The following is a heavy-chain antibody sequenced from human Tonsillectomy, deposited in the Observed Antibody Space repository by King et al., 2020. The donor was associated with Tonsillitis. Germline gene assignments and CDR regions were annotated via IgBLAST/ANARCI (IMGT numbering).Heavy chain of an antibody. J-gene: IGHJ4*02. CDR3: AKVSPLEASGSYYNLYFDY. CDR1: GFTFSAYA. D-gene: IGHD3-10*01. Sequence: VQLVESGGGLVQPGGSLRLSCAASGFTFSAYAMSWVRQAPGKGLEWVSVIYSGVSSTYFIDSVKGRFTIASDNSKNTLYLQMNSLSAEDTAVYYCAKVSPLEASGSYYNLYFDYWGQGTLVTVSS. CDR2: IYSGVSST. V-gene: IGHV3-23*03.